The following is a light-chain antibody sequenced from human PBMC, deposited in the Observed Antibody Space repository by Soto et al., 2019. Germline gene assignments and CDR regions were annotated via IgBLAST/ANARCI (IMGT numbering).Light chain of an antibody. V-gene: IGLV2-14*02. CDR1: SSNVGSYKL. CDR2: EVN. CDR3: SSYTGSNINTVV. Sequence: QSALTQPASVSGSPGQSITISCTGTSSNVGSYKLVSWYQQHPGKAPKLMIFEVNKRPSGVSNRFSGSKSGNTASLTISGLQAEDEADYYCSSYTGSNINTVVFGGGTKLTVL. J-gene: IGLJ2*01.